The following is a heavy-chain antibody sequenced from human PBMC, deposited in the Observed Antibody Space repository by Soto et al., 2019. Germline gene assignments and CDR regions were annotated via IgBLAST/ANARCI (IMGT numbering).Heavy chain of an antibody. CDR2: IYPGDSDT. V-gene: IGHV5-51*01. CDR1: GYSFTSYW. Sequence: GESLKISCKGSGYSFTSYWIGWVRQMPGKGLEWMGIIYPGDSDTRYSPSFQGQVTISADKSISTAYMQWSSLKASDTAMYYCARLDTNGSSWNNYFDYWGQGNLVTVSS. CDR3: ARLDTNGSSWNNYFDY. J-gene: IGHJ4*02. D-gene: IGHD6-13*01.